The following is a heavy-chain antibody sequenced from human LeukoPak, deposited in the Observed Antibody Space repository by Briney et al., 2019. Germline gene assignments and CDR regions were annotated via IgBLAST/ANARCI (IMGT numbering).Heavy chain of an antibody. D-gene: IGHD6-13*01. CDR3: ARDSAAAGTPYHYFDY. J-gene: IGHJ4*02. Sequence: GGSLRLSCAASGFTFSSYWMHWVRQAPGKGLVWVSRINSDGSSTSYADSVKGRFTISRDNAKNTLYLQMNSLRAEDTAVYYCARDSAAAGTPYHYFDYWGQGTLVTVSS. CDR1: GFTFSSYW. V-gene: IGHV3-74*01. CDR2: INSDGSST.